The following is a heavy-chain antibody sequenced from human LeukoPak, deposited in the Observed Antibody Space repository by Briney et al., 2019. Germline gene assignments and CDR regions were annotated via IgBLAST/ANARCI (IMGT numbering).Heavy chain of an antibody. V-gene: IGHV3-74*01. Sequence: GGSLRLSCAASGFTFSSYAMHWVRQAPGKGLVWVSRINSDGSSTSYADSVKGRFTISRDNAKNTLYLQMNSLRAEDTAVYYCARAGVRGVISWFDPWGQGTLVTVSS. CDR2: INSDGSST. D-gene: IGHD3-10*01. J-gene: IGHJ5*02. CDR1: GFTFSSYA. CDR3: ARAGVRGVISWFDP.